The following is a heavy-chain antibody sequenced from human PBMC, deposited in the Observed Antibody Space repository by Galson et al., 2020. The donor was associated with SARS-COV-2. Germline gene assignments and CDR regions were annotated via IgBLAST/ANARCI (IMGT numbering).Heavy chain of an antibody. D-gene: IGHD3-9*01. J-gene: IGHJ3*02. Sequence: SETLSLTCAVYGGSFSAYCWSWIRQSPGKGLEWIGEINHSGTTNYNPSLKSRITMSVDMSKNQFSLKLSSVTAADTAVYYCARAPDVDILTGDYADGFDIWGQGTMVTVSS. CDR2: INHSGTT. CDR1: GGSFSAYC. V-gene: IGHV4-34*01. CDR3: ARAPDVDILTGDYADGFDI.